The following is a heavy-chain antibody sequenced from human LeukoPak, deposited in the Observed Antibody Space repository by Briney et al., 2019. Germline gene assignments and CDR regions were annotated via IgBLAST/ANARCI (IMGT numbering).Heavy chain of an antibody. D-gene: IGHD2-15*01. V-gene: IGHV3-74*01. J-gene: IGHJ4*02. CDR1: GFTFSRYW. CDR2: IKSDGSST. Sequence: GSLRLSCAASGFTFSRYWMHWVRQAPGKGLVWVSRIKSDGSSTRYADSVKGRCTISRDNSKNTLYLQMNSLRAEDTVVYYCARVRLEDIVVVVAANPPDYWGQGTLVTVSS. CDR3: ARVRLEDIVVVVAANPPDY.